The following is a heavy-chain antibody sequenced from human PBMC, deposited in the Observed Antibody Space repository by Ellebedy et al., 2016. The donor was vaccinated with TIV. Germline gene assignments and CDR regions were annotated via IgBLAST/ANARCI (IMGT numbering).Heavy chain of an antibody. D-gene: IGHD6-13*01. V-gene: IGHV3-30-3*01. J-gene: IGHJ4*02. CDR2: ISHDGSNK. Sequence: GGSLRLXXAASGFTFSYYSMHWVRQAPGKGLEWVAVISHDGSNKYHAESVKGRFTISRDDSKNILYLQMNTLRTEDTALYFCARGSSSRGYFDSWGQGTLVTVSS. CDR1: GFTFSYYS. CDR3: ARGSSSRGYFDS.